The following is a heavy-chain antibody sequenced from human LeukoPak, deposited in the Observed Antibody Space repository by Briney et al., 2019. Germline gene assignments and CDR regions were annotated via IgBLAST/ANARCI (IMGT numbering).Heavy chain of an antibody. V-gene: IGHV4-59*08. J-gene: IGHJ4*02. CDR3: ARGDIPWYYFDY. D-gene: IGHD3-16*02. CDR2: IYYSGST. CDR1: GGSISSYY. Sequence: SETLSLTCTVSGGSISSYYWSWIRQPPGKGLEWIGYIYYSGSTNYNPSLKSRVTISVDTSKNQFSLKLSSVTAADTAVYYCARGDIPWYYFDYWGQGTLVTVSS.